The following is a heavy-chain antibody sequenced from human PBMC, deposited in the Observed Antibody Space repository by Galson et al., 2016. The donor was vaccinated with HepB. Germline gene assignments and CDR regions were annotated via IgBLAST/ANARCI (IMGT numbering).Heavy chain of an antibody. V-gene: IGHV4-59*01. CDR3: ARSYGGYALDI. CDR1: GGSISSYY. CDR2: IYYTGNT. Sequence: SETLSLTCTVSGGSISSYYWSWTRQPPGKGLEWIRYIYYTGNTTYNPSLLSRVTISLDTSKSQFSLKVTSVSAADTAVYYCARSYGGYALDIWGQGTMVTVSS. D-gene: IGHD4-23*01. J-gene: IGHJ3*02.